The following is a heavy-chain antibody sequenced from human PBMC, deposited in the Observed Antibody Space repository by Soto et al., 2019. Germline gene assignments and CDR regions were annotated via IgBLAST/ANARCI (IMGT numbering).Heavy chain of an antibody. V-gene: IGHV1-3*01. Sequence: AXVKVSCKASGYTFTSYAMHWVRQAPGQRLEWMGWINAGNGNTKYSQKFQGRVTITRDTSASTAYMELSSLRSEDTAVYYCARVRLEYYYYGMDVWGQGTTVTVS. CDR2: INAGNGNT. J-gene: IGHJ6*02. CDR1: GYTFTSYA. CDR3: ARVRLEYYYYGMDV.